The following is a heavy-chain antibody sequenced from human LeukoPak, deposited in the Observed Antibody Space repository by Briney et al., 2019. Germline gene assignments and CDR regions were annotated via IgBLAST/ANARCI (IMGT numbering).Heavy chain of an antibody. CDR1: GYTFTNYY. CDR3: ASQGGVGAAGTFDY. D-gene: IGHD1-26*01. V-gene: IGHV1-2*02. Sequence: ASVKVSCKASGYTFTNYYINWVRQAPGQGLEWMGRINHNSGGTNYAQKFQGRVTITRDTSISTAYMELSRLRSDDTAVYYCASQGGVGAAGTFDYWGQGTLVTVSS. CDR2: INHNSGGT. J-gene: IGHJ4*02.